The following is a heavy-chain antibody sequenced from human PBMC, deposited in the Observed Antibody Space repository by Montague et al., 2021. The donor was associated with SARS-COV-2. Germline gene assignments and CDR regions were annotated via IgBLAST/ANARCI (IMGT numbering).Heavy chain of an antibody. CDR1: GASISTGSYY. Sequence: TLSLTCTVSGASISTGSYYWSWIRQPAGKGLEWIGRIYTGGSTNYNPSVKSRVTISVDTSKNQFSLKLSSVTAADTAVYYCARGPHYDILTSYYKDGMDVWGQGTTVTVSS. CDR2: IYTGGST. V-gene: IGHV4-61*02. CDR3: ARGPHYDILTSYYKDGMDV. D-gene: IGHD3-9*01. J-gene: IGHJ6*02.